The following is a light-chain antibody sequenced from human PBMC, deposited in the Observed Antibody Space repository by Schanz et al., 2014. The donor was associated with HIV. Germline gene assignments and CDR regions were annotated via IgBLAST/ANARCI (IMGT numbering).Light chain of an antibody. Sequence: IVLTQSPGTLSLSPGERATLSCRASQSLSASFLAWYQQKPGQAPTLLIYGASSRATGIPDRFSGSGSGTDFTLTISRLEPEDFAVYYCQHYGGSFGPGTKVDAK. V-gene: IGKV3-20*01. CDR2: GAS. CDR1: QSLSASF. J-gene: IGKJ3*01. CDR3: QHYGGS.